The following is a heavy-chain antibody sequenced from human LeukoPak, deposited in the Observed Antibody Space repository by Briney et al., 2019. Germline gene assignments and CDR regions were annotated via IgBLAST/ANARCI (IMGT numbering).Heavy chain of an antibody. CDR2: INPNSGGT. V-gene: IGHV1-2*02. Sequence: ASVKVSCKASGYTFTGHYMHWVRQAPGQGLEWMGWINPNSGGTNYAQKFQGRVTMTRDTSISTAYVELSRLRSDDTAVYCCASRRAAVAGIDYWGQGTLVTVSS. CDR1: GYTFTGHY. CDR3: ASRRAAVAGIDY. D-gene: IGHD6-19*01. J-gene: IGHJ4*02.